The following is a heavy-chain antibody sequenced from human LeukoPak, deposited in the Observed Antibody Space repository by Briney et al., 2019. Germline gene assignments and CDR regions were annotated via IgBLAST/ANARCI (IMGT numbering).Heavy chain of an antibody. CDR3: ARDNGHAYYYYGMDV. D-gene: IGHD4-17*01. J-gene: IGHJ6*02. Sequence: ASVMVSCKASGYTFTRYGISEVRQAPGQGLEWMGWISAYNGNTNYARKLQGRVTMTTDTSTSTAYMELRSLRSDDTAVYYCARDNGHAYYYYGMDVWGQGTTVTVSS. CDR1: GYTFTRYG. V-gene: IGHV1-18*01. CDR2: ISAYNGNT.